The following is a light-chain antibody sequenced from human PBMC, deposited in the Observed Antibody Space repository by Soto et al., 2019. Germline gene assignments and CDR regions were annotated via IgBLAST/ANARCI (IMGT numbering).Light chain of an antibody. J-gene: IGKJ4*01. CDR2: DAS. CDR1: QSVSSY. V-gene: IGKV3-11*01. Sequence: ESVLTQSPATLSLSPGERATLSCRASQSVSSYLAWYQQKPGQAPRLLIYDASNRATGIPCRFSGSGSGTDFTLTISSLEPEDFAVYYCQQRSNWPLLTFGGGTKVEIK. CDR3: QQRSNWPLLT.